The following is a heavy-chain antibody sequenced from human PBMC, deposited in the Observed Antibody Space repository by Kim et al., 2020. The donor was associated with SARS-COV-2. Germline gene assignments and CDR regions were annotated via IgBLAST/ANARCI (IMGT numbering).Heavy chain of an antibody. J-gene: IGHJ4*02. D-gene: IGHD3-10*01. CDR1: GGSFSGYY. V-gene: IGHV4-34*01. CDR2: INHSGST. Sequence: SETLSLTCAVYGGSFSGYYWSWIRQPPGKGLEWIGEINHSGSTNYNPSLKSRVTISVDTSKNQFSLKLSSVTAADTAVYYCATGDYGSGRYYSDYWGQGTLVTVSS. CDR3: ATGDYGSGRYYSDY.